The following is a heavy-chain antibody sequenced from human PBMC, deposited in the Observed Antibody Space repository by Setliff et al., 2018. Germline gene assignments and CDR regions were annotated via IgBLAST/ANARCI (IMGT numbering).Heavy chain of an antibody. V-gene: IGHV4-39*01. CDR1: GGSVSNSGFF. CDR3: GRSAANGGHDPFDI. J-gene: IGHJ3*02. D-gene: IGHD2-8*01. CDR2: IYDSGSS. Sequence: SETLSLTCTVSGGSVSNSGFFWGWLRQAPGKGLEWIGNIYDSGSSNYNASLKSRLIITRDTSKNQISLKLTSVTAADTAVYYCGRSAANGGHDPFDIWGQGTMVTVSS.